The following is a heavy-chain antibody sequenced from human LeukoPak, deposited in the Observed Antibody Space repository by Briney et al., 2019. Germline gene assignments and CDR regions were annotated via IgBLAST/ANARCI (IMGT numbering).Heavy chain of an antibody. J-gene: IGHJ4*02. CDR3: AKLVVVAATQLDY. CDR2: ISSSGSTI. V-gene: IGHV3-48*03. CDR1: GFTFSSYE. D-gene: IGHD2-15*01. Sequence: GGSLRLSCAASGFTFSSYEMNWVRQAPGKGLEWVSYISSSGSTIYYADSVKGRFTISRDNSKNTLYLQMNSLRAEDTAVYYCAKLVVVAATQLDYWGQGTLVTVSS.